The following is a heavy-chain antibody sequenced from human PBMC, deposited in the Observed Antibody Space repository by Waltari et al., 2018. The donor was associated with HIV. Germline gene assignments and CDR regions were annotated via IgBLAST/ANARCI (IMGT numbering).Heavy chain of an antibody. D-gene: IGHD3-10*01. CDR2: VYYSGST. Sequence: QLQLQESGPGLVKPSETLSLTRTVSGGSISSSSYYWGWLRQPPGKGLEWIGSVYYSGSTYYNPFLKSRVTISVDTSENQCSLKLSSVAAADTAVYSCARLVTDRTYYYFQHWGQGTLVTV. J-gene: IGHJ1*01. CDR1: GGSISSSSYY. V-gene: IGHV4-39*01. CDR3: ARLVTDRTYYYFQH.